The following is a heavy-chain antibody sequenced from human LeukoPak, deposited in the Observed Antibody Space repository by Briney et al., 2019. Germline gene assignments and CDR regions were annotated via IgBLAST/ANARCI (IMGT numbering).Heavy chain of an antibody. V-gene: IGHV4-59*01. J-gene: IGHJ4*02. D-gene: IGHD3-22*01. CDR2: ISYSGST. Sequence: SETLSLTCTVSGGSISSYYWSWIRQPPGKGLEWIGYISYSGSTNYNPSLKSRVTISVDTSKNQFPLKLSSVTAADTAVFYCARSSGYYDSSGSYYNFFGYWGQGTLVTVSS. CDR1: GGSISSYY. CDR3: ARSSGYYDSSGSYYNFFGY.